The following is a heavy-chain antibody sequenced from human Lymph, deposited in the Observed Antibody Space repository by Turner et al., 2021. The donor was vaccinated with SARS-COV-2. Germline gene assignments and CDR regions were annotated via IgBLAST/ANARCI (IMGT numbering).Heavy chain of an antibody. J-gene: IGHJ4*02. CDR1: GFTFSSYA. CDR2: ISYDGSNK. V-gene: IGHV3-30-3*01. CDR3: ARDPLWFDY. D-gene: IGHD2-21*01. Sequence: QVQLVESGGGVVQPGRSLSLSCAASGFTFSSYAMHWFRQAPGKGLEGVAVISYDGSNKYYADSVKGRFTISRDNSKNTLYLQMNSLRAEDTAVYYCARDPLWFDYWGQGTLVTVSS.